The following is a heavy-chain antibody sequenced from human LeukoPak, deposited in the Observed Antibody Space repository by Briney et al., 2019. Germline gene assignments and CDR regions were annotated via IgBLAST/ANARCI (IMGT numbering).Heavy chain of an antibody. D-gene: IGHD2-15*01. CDR2: IDTAGDT. CDR3: ARAWRGCFGGRCPYYFDY. V-gene: IGHV3-13*01. J-gene: IGHJ4*02. CDR1: GFTFSNYD. Sequence: QPGGSLRLSCAASGFTFSNYDMHWVRQPTGKGLEWVSAIDTAGDTYYPDSVRGRFTFSRENAKNSLSLQMNSLRAEDTAVYYCARAWRGCFGGRCPYYFDYWGQGTLVTVSS.